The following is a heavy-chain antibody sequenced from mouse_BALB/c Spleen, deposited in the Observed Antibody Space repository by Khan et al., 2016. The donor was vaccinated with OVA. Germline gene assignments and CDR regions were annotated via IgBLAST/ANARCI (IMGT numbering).Heavy chain of an antibody. CDR2: ISGDSNTI. CDR3: ATSYFYGYYFDY. J-gene: IGHJ2*01. Sequence: EVQLVESGGGLVQPGGSRKLSCAASGFTFSSYGMHWVRQAPEKGLEWVAYISGDSNTIYYADTVKGRFTISRDNPKNTLFLQMTSLMSEDTASYCCATSYFYGYYFDYWGPGTTLTVSS. CDR1: GFTFSSYG. D-gene: IGHD1-1*01. V-gene: IGHV5-17*02.